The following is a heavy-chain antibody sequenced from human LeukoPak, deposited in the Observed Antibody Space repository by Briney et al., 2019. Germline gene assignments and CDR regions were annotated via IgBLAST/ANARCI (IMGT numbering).Heavy chain of an antibody. CDR1: GFTFSSYG. J-gene: IGHJ2*01. CDR2: IRYDGSNK. V-gene: IGHV3-30*02. Sequence: PGGSLRLSCAASGFTFSSYGMHWVRQAPGKGLEWVAFIRYDGSNKYYADSVKGRFTISRDNSKNTLYLQMNSLRAEDTAVYYCAKATGYGDYRAYWYFDLWGRGTLVTVSS. CDR3: AKATGYGDYRAYWYFDL. D-gene: IGHD4-17*01.